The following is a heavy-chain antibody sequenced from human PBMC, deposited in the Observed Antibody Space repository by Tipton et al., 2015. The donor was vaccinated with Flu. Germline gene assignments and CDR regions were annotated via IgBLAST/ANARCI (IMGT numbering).Heavy chain of an antibody. CDR1: GFSFSNYW. CDR3: VKEYEWGFDIEH. D-gene: IGHD1-26*01. J-gene: IGHJ1*01. Sequence: SGFSFSNYWMHWVRQAPGKGLEWVAFIRYDGSTTYYADSVKGRFTISRDNSRNTLYLQMSGLRVEDTAVYYCVKEYEWGFDIEHWGQGTLVTVSS. V-gene: IGHV3-30*02. CDR2: IRYDGSTT.